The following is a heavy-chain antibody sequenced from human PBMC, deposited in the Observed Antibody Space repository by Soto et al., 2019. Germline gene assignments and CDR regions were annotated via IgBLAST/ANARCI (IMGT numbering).Heavy chain of an antibody. V-gene: IGHV4-31*03. CDR3: ARDSRRIVGYDAFDI. Sequence: SETLSLTCTVSGGSISSGGYYWSSIRQHPGKGMEWIGYIYYSGSTYYNPSLKSRVTISVDKSKNQFSLKLSSVTTADTSVAYCARDSRRIVGYDAFDIWGQRTMETVSS. CDR2: IYYSGST. CDR1: GGSISSGGYY. D-gene: IGHD3-22*01. J-gene: IGHJ3*02.